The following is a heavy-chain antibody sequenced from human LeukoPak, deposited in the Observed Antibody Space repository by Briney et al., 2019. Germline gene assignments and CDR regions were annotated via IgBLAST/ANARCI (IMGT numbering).Heavy chain of an antibody. CDR1: GFTVSSND. Sequence: GGSLRLSCAASGFTVSSNDMSWVRQAPGKGLEGISVIDSGGSTDYAGSVKGRLTISRDNSKNTLYLQMNSLRAEDTTVYYCGRADSSGYSSRGVFDIWGQGTMCTVSS. J-gene: IGHJ3*02. CDR3: GRADSSGYSSRGVFDI. V-gene: IGHV3-53*01. D-gene: IGHD3-22*01. CDR2: IDSGGST.